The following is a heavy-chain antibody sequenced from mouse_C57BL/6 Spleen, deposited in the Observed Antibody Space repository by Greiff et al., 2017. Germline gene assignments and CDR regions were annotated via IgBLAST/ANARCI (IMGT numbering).Heavy chain of an antibody. CDR3: ARTVIYYGNYWYFDV. D-gene: IGHD2-1*01. J-gene: IGHJ1*03. Sequence: QVQLQQPGAELVMPGASVKLSCKASGYTFTSYWMHWVKQRPGQGLEWIGEIDPSDSYTNYNQKFKGKSTLTVDKSSSTAYMQLSSLTSEDSAVYYCARTVIYYGNYWYFDVWGTGTTVTVSS. CDR1: GYTFTSYW. V-gene: IGHV1-69*01. CDR2: IDPSDSYT.